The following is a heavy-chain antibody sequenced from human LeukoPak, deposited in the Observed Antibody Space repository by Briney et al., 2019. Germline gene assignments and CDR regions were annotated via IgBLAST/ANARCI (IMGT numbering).Heavy chain of an antibody. D-gene: IGHD3-10*01. J-gene: IGHJ5*02. CDR1: GGSISSTRYY. Sequence: SETLSLTCTVSGGSISSTRYYWGWIRQPPGRGLEWIGSIYYSGSTYYNPSLKSRVTMSVDRSKNQFSLKLSSVTAADTAVYYCARHGIYYGLGSSYGLPNWFDPWGQGTLVTVSS. CDR2: IYYSGST. V-gene: IGHV4-39*01. CDR3: ARHGIYYGLGSSYGLPNWFDP.